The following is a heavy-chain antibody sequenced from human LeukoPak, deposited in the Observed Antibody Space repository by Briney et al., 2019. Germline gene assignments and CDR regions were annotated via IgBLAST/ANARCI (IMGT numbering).Heavy chain of an antibody. CDR3: ARDVGGGILTGYYANWFDP. V-gene: IGHV4-38-2*02. CDR1: GYSISSGYY. Sequence: PSETLSLTCTVSGYSISSGYYWGWIRQPPGKGLEWIGSIYYSGSTYYNPSLKSRVTISVDTSKNQFSLKLSSVTAADTAVYYCARDVGGGILTGYYANWFDPWGQGTLVTVSS. CDR2: IYYSGST. J-gene: IGHJ5*02. D-gene: IGHD3-9*01.